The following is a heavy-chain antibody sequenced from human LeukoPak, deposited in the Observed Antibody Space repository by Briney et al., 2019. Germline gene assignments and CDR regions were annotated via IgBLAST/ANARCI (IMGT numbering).Heavy chain of an antibody. CDR2: ISSTNDQ. CDR1: GFTFSPYS. V-gene: IGHV3-30*04. CDR3: ARDHEWSRLGYDY. Sequence: GGSLRLSCAASGFTFSPYSMHWLRQTPGRGLEWVALISSTNDQFYADSVNGRFTISRDNSRDTVSLQMTSLRTEDTGVYYCARDHEWSRLGYDYWGQGTLVTVSS. D-gene: IGHD3-3*01. J-gene: IGHJ4*02.